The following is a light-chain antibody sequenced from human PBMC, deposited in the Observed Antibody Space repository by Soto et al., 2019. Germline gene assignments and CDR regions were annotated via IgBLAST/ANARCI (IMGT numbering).Light chain of an antibody. CDR2: GNS. V-gene: IGLV1-40*01. Sequence: QSVLTQPPSVSGAPGQRVTISCTGNNSNIGAGYDVHWYQQLPGTAPKLLIYGNSNRPSGIPDRFSASKSGTSATLGITGLQTGDEADYYCEAWDSSLSAGVFGGGTQLTVL. CDR3: EAWDSSLSAGV. J-gene: IGLJ3*02. CDR1: NSNIGAGYD.